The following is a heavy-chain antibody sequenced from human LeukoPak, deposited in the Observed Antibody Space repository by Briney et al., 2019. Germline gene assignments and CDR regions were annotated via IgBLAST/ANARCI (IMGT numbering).Heavy chain of an antibody. Sequence: ASVTVSCKASGYTFTGYYMHWMRQAPGQGLEWMGWINPNSGVTNYAQKFQGRVTMTRDTSITTAYMELSRLGYDDTAVYYCARGGVYGNWFDPWGQGTLVTVSS. D-gene: IGHD2-8*01. J-gene: IGHJ5*02. CDR3: ARGGVYGNWFDP. CDR1: GYTFTGYY. V-gene: IGHV1-2*02. CDR2: INPNSGVT.